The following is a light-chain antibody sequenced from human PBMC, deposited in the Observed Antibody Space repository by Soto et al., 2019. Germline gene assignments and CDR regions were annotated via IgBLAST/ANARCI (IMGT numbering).Light chain of an antibody. CDR2: DAS. CDR3: QQYNSYSPWT. CDR1: QSISSW. J-gene: IGKJ1*01. V-gene: IGKV1-5*01. Sequence: DIKMTQSPSTLSGSVGDRVTITCRASQSISSWLAWYQQKPGKAPKLLIYDASSLESGVPSRFSGSGSGTEFTLTISSLQPDDFATYYCQQYNSYSPWTFGQGTKVDIK.